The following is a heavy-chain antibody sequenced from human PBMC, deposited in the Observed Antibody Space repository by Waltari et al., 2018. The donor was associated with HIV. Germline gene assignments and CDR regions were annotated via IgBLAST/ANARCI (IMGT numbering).Heavy chain of an antibody. D-gene: IGHD5-18*01. CDR3: ARDYNYAPDY. Sequence: QVQLVESGGGVVKPGRSLRLSCAASGFTFKNLAMNWVRQAPGKGLEWVGNIYYDGSKKFYGDSVRGRFTISRDNSKQILYLQMNSLRVEDTALYYCARDYNYAPDYWGQGTLVVVSS. V-gene: IGHV3-33*01. CDR1: GFTFKNLA. CDR2: IYYDGSKK. J-gene: IGHJ4*02.